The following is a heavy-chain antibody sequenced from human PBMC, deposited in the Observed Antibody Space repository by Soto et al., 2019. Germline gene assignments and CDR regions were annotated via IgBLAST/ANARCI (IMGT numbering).Heavy chain of an antibody. CDR2: ISGSGDNT. Sequence: EVQLLESGGGLVQPGGSLRLSCAASGFTFSSYALNWVRQAPGKGLEWVSVISGSGDNTYYADSVKGRFTISRDNSKNTLNLQMNSLRAEDTAVYYCAKDLGTDDFWSAYYTYSYMDVWGNGTTVTVSS. J-gene: IGHJ6*03. D-gene: IGHD3-3*01. CDR1: GFTFSSYA. CDR3: AKDLGTDDFWSAYYTYSYMDV. V-gene: IGHV3-23*01.